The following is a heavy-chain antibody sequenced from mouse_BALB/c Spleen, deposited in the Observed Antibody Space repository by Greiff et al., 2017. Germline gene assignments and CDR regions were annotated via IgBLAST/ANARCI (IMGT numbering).Heavy chain of an antibody. CDR2: ILPGSGST. J-gene: IGHJ3*01. CDR3: AYYYGSSSWFAY. V-gene: IGHV1-9*01. D-gene: IGHD1-1*01. CDR1: GYTFSSYW. Sequence: VKLMESGAELMKPGASVKISCKATGYTFSSYWIEWVKQRPGHGLEWIGEILPGSGSTNYNEKFKGKATFTADTSSNTAYMQLSSLTSEDSAVYYCAYYYGSSSWFAYWGQGTLVTVSA.